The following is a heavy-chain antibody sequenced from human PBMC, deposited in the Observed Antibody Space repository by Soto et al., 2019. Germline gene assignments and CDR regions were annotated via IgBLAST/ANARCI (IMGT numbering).Heavy chain of an antibody. J-gene: IGHJ4*02. Sequence: GSLRLSCVASGFTFSIFSMNWVRQAPGKGLEWVSYIDSRTTTIYYADSVKGRFTISRDNARNSLYLQMNSLRDEDTAVYYCARQTWDYHSSNFDYWGLGTLVTVSS. CDR2: IDSRTTTI. CDR1: GFTFSIFS. CDR3: ARQTWDYHSSNFDY. V-gene: IGHV3-48*02. D-gene: IGHD3-16*01.